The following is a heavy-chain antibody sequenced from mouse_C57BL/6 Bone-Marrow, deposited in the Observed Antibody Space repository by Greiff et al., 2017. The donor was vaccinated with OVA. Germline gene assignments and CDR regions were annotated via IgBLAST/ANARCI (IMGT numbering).Heavy chain of an antibody. CDR2: IDPSDSYT. J-gene: IGHJ2*01. D-gene: IGHD2-2*01. CDR3: AGYARFDY. V-gene: IGHV1-59*01. CDR1: GYTFTSYW. Sequence: VQLQQPGAELVRPGTSVKLSCKASGYTFTSYWMHWVKQRPGQGLEWIGVIDPSDSYTNYNQKFKGKATLTVDTSSSTAYMQLSSLTSEDSAVYYVAGYARFDYWGQGTTLTVSS.